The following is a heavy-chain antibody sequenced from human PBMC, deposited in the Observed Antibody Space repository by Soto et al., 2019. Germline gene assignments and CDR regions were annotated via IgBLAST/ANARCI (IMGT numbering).Heavy chain of an antibody. CDR1: GDSVSSSSKC. J-gene: IGHJ4*02. CDR2: ICYSVIT. V-gene: IGHV4-61*01. D-gene: IGHD6-19*01. Sequence: SETLSLTCTVSGDSVSSSSKCWSWVRQPPGKALEWIAYICYSVITKYEPSLKSRVTISTDTSKNQLSLKMTSVTAEDTAVYYCARSGGVSGWLGGQGTLVTVSS. CDR3: ARSGGVSGWL.